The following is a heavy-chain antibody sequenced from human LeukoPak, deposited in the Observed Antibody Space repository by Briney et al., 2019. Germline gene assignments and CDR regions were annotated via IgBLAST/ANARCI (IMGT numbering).Heavy chain of an antibody. CDR1: GGSLSTYY. D-gene: IGHD2-21*02. J-gene: IGHJ2*01. CDR3: ARAPLHSVVVTTPHDWYFDL. V-gene: IGHV4-59*01. CDR2: TYYSGST. Sequence: SETLSLTCTVSGGSLSTYYWSWIRQPPGKGLEWIGNTYYSGSTTYNASLKSRVTILVDTSKNQFSLKLNSVTAADTAVYYCARAPLHSVVVTTPHDWYFDLWGRGALVTVSS.